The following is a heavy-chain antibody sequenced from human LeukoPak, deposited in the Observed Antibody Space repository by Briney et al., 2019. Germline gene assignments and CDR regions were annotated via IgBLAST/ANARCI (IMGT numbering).Heavy chain of an antibody. CDR3: ARGGSSGFDY. CDR1: GGTFSSYA. D-gene: IGHD3-22*01. Sequence: SVKVSCKATGGTFSSYAISWVRQAPGQGLEWMGRIIPIFGTANYAQKFQGRVTITTDESTSTAYMELSSLRSEDTAVYYCARGGSSGFDYWGQGTLVTVSS. V-gene: IGHV1-69*05. CDR2: IIPIFGTA. J-gene: IGHJ4*02.